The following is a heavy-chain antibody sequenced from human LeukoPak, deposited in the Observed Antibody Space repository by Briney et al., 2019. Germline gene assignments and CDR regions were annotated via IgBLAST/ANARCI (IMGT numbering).Heavy chain of an antibody. CDR2: IYTSGST. Sequence: SETLSLTCTVSGGSISSYYWSWIRQPAGKGLEWIGRIYTSGSTNYNPSLKSRVTMSVDTSKNQFSLKLSSVTAADTAVYHCARVGKIAAAGTLWFDPWGQGTLVTVSS. CDR1: GGSISSYY. CDR3: ARVGKIAAAGTLWFDP. J-gene: IGHJ5*02. V-gene: IGHV4-4*07. D-gene: IGHD6-13*01.